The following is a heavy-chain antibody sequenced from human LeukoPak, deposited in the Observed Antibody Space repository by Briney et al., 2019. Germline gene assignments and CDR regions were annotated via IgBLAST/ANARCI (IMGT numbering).Heavy chain of an antibody. V-gene: IGHV3-23*01. CDR3: AKKIGDSGATDAFVI. Sequence: GGSLRLSCAASGFAFSNYAMSWVRQAPGKGLECVSGLSASGAYTYYADSVKGRFTISRDNSKNTLYLQMNSLRAEDTALYYCAKKIGDSGATDAFVIWGQGTMVSVSS. D-gene: IGHD2/OR15-2a*01. CDR2: LSASGAYT. CDR1: GFAFSNYA. J-gene: IGHJ3*02.